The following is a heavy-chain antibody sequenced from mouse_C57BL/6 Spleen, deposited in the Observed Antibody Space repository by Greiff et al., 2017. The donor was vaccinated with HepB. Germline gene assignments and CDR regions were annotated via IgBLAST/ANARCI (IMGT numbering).Heavy chain of an antibody. Sequence: DVQLVESGGGLVKPGGSLKLSCAASGFAFSSYAMSWVRQTPEKRLEWVATISDGGSYTYYPDNVKGRFTISRDNAKNNLYLQMSHLKSEDTAVYYCAREGGGTKFAYWGQGTLVTVSA. CDR2: ISDGGSYT. CDR1: GFAFSSYA. CDR3: AREGGGTKFAY. D-gene: IGHD4-1*01. J-gene: IGHJ3*01. V-gene: IGHV5-4*01.